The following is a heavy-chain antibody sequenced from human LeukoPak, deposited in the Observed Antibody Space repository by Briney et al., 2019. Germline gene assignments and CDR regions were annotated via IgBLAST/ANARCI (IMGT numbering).Heavy chain of an antibody. CDR3: AVSGQLGDYFDY. J-gene: IGHJ4*02. V-gene: IGHV1-18*01. CDR2: ISAYNGNT. Sequence: ASVKVSCKASGHTFTSYGISWVRQAPGQGLEWMGWISAYNGNTNYAQKLQGRVTMTTDTSTSTAYMELRSLRSDDTAVYYCAVSGQLGDYFDYWGQGTLVTVSS. CDR1: GHTFTSYG. D-gene: IGHD6-6*01.